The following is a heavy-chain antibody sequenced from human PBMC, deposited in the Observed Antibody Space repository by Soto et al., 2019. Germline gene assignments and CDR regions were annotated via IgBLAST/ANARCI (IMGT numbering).Heavy chain of an antibody. J-gene: IGHJ5*02. V-gene: IGHV4-31*03. CDR2: IYYSGST. Sequence: PSETLSLTCTVSGGSISSGGYYWSWIRQHPGKGLEWIGYIYYSGSTYYNPSLKSRVTISVDTSKNQFSLKLSSVTAADTAVYYCARETSPARYCSSTSCRGFGPWGQGTLVTVSS. D-gene: IGHD2-2*01. CDR1: GGSISSGGYY. CDR3: ARETSPARYCSSTSCRGFGP.